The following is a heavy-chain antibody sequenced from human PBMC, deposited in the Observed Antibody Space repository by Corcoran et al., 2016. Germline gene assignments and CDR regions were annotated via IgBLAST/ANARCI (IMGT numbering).Heavy chain of an antibody. CDR1: GVSISSSTYY. Sequence: QLQLQESGPGLVKPSETLSLTCTVSGVSISSSTYYWGWIRQPPGQGLEWVGSFSYGRSTYYNPSLKGRVTISVDTSNNHVSLKLTSVTAADTAIYYCTNNGNWYGVGDHWGQGTLVTVSS. D-gene: IGHD3-10*01. CDR2: FSYGRST. V-gene: IGHV4-39*07. J-gene: IGHJ5*02. CDR3: TNNGNWYGVGDH.